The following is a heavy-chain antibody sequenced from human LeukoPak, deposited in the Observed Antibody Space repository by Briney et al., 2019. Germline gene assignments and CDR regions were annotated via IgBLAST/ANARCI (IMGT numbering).Heavy chain of an antibody. CDR1: GFTFSNYA. CDR3: AKSFMD. Sequence: RTGGSLRLSCAASGFTFSNYAMSWVRQAPGKGLEWVSHISSGGTTIYYADSVKGRFTISRDNAKNSLYLQMNGLRAEDTAVYYCAKSFMDWGQGTLVTVSS. J-gene: IGHJ4*02. V-gene: IGHV3-48*03. D-gene: IGHD3-10*01. CDR2: ISSGGTTI.